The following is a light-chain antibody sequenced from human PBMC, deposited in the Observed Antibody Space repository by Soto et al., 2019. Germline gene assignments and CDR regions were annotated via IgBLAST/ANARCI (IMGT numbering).Light chain of an antibody. CDR3: SSYTTSSTRV. Sequence: QSVLTQPASVSGSPGQSIAISCTGSSSDIGIYKYVSWDQQHPGKVPKLIIYEVTNRPSGVSNRFSGSKSGNTASLTISGLQAEDEADYYCSSYTTSSTRVFGPGTKVTVL. V-gene: IGLV2-14*01. J-gene: IGLJ1*01. CDR1: SSDIGIYKY. CDR2: EVT.